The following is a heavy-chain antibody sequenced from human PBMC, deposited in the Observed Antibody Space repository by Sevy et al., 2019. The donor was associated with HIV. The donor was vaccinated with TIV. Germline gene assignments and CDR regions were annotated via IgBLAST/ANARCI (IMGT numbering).Heavy chain of an antibody. D-gene: IGHD3-22*01. Sequence: GGSLRLSCAASGLSFSNAWMAWVRQAPGKGLEWVGRIRSETGGGTTDFAAFEKGKFTISRDDPKNTLYLQINSLKTEDTAVYYCAIDHRRDGMIVVPFEKWGLGTLVTVSS. CDR1: GLSFSNAW. V-gene: IGHV3-15*01. CDR2: IRSETGGGTT. J-gene: IGHJ4*02. CDR3: AIDHRRDGMIVVPFEK.